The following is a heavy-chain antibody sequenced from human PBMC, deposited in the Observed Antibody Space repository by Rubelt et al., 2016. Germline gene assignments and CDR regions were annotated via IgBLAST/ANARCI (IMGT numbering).Heavy chain of an antibody. Sequence: EVQLVESGGGLVQPGGSLRLSCAASEFTVSSNYMSWVRQAPGKGLEWVSSISSSSSYIYYADSVKGRFTISRENAKNSLYLQMNSLRAEDTAVYYCARDRSWDTAMDIDYWGQGTLVTVSS. CDR3: ARDRSWDTAMDIDY. V-gene: IGHV3-21*01. D-gene: IGHD5-18*01. J-gene: IGHJ4*02. CDR2: ISSSSSYI. CDR1: EFTVSSNY.